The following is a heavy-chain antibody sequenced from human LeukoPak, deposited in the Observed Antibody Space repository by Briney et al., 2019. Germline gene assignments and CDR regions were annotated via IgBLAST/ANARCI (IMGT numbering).Heavy chain of an antibody. J-gene: IGHJ4*02. Sequence: SETLSLTCTVSGGSVSSGSYYWSWIRQPPGKGLEWIGYIYYSGSTNYNPSLKSRVTISVDTSKNQFSLKLSSVTAADTAVYYCARGNFYCSSTSCYLTTFDYWGQGTLVTVSS. V-gene: IGHV4-61*01. CDR2: IYYSGST. D-gene: IGHD2-2*01. CDR1: GGSVSSGSYY. CDR3: ARGNFYCSSTSCYLTTFDY.